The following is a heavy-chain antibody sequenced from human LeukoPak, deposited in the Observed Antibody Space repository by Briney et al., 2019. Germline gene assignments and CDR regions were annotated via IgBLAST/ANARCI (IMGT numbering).Heavy chain of an antibody. CDR3: ARDDSSGYCDWFDP. Sequence: GGSLRLSCAASGFTFDDYGMSWVRQAPGKGLEWVSGINWNGGSTGYADSVKGRFTISRDNAKNSLYLQMNSLRAEDTALYYCARDDSSGYCDWFDPWGQGTLVTVSS. CDR2: INWNGGST. J-gene: IGHJ5*02. V-gene: IGHV3-20*04. CDR1: GFTFDDYG. D-gene: IGHD3-22*01.